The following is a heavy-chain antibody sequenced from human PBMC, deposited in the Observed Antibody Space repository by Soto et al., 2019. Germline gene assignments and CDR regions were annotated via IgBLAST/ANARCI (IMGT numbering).Heavy chain of an antibody. CDR2: VIPIFGTP. V-gene: IGHV1-69*06. D-gene: IGHD4-4*01. CDR3: ASFPDYRNYQGDWFDP. CDR1: GGTFNNYG. J-gene: IGHJ5*02. Sequence: SVKVSCKASGGTFNNYGISWERQAPGQGLEWMGGVIPIFGTPNSSQKFLGRLTITSGRSTRTVYMELSGLRSEDTAIYYCASFPDYRNYQGDWFDPWGQLTLGTVSS.